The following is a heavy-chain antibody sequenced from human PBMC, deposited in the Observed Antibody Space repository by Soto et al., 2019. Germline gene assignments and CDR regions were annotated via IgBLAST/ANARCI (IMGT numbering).Heavy chain of an antibody. J-gene: IGHJ5*02. CDR3: ARGALRNWFDP. CDR2: ISAYNGNT. V-gene: IGHV1-18*01. CDR1: GYTXNSYG. D-gene: IGHD4-17*01. Sequence: SXKVSFTASGYTXNSYGIRLVRQAPGQGLEWMGWISAYNGNTNYAQKLQGRVTMTTQKSTSTAYMQMRRMRPDDTAVYYCARGALRNWFDPWGQGTLGPVSS.